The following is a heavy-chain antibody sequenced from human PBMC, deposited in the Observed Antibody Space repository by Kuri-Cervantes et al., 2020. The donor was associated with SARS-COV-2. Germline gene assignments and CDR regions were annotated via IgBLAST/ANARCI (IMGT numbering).Heavy chain of an antibody. J-gene: IGHJ5*02. Sequence: ESLKISCTVSGASISDPMSHYYWNWLGLSPGKVLEWIAYSFHTGSNSQKPSHFSRVTVSLDTSKNQFSLSLNPVTAADTAVYYCATKLFGEHWFDPWGQGILVTVSS. CDR3: ATKLFGEHWFDP. CDR2: SFHTGSN. D-gene: IGHD3-10*01. V-gene: IGHV4-61*01. CDR1: GASISDPMSHYY.